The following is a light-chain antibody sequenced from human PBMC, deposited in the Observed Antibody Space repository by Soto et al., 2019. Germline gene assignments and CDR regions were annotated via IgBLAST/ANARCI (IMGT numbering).Light chain of an antibody. V-gene: IGKV1-5*03. CDR1: QSISKW. J-gene: IGKJ1*01. CDR2: EPS. Sequence: DVQMTQSPSTLSASVGDRVTITCRASQSISKWLAWYQQKPGKGPNLLIYEPSTLESGVPSRFSGSGSGTEFTLTISSLQPDDFATYYCQQYGSFWTFGQGTRVEIK. CDR3: QQYGSFWT.